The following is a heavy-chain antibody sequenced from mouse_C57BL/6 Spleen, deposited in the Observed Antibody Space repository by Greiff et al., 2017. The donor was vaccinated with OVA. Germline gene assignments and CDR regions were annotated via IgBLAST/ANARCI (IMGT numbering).Heavy chain of an antibody. Sequence: EESGPGLVKPSQSLSLTCSVTGYSITSGYYWNWIRQFPGNKLEWMGYISYDGSNNYNPSLKNRISITRDTSKNQFFLKLNSVTTEDTATYYCARAQAGTGAMDYWGQGTSVTVSS. CDR1: GYSITSGYY. CDR2: ISYDGSN. CDR3: ARAQAGTGAMDY. V-gene: IGHV3-6*01. D-gene: IGHD3-3*01. J-gene: IGHJ4*01.